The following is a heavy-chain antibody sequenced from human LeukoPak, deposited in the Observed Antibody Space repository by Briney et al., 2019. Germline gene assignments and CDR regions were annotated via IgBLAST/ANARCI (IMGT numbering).Heavy chain of an antibody. J-gene: IGHJ4*02. CDR1: GGSISSSNW. CDR3: PREGSGLWSNPPLDY. V-gene: IGHV4-4*02. CDR2: IYHSGST. Sequence: PSETLSLTCAVSGGSISSSNWWSWVREPPGKGLEWIGEIYHSGSTNYNPSLKSRVTISGDKAKNQLSLKLSSVSAADTAVYYCPREGSGLWSNPPLDYWAQGTRLPLPS. D-gene: IGHD5-18*01.